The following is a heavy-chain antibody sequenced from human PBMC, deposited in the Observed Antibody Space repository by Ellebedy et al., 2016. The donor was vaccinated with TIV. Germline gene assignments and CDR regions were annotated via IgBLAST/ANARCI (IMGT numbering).Heavy chain of an antibody. CDR3: ARAGGRHSTGSGFY. D-gene: IGHD2-2*01. Sequence: PGGSLRLSCAASGFTFSGYWMSWVRQAPGKGLEWVANIKEDGSEAYYVDSVKGRFTIPRDNAKNSLYLQMSNLRAEDTDVLYCARAGGRHSTGSGFYWGQGTRVTVST. CDR1: GFTFSGYW. V-gene: IGHV3-7*03. CDR2: IKEDGSEA. J-gene: IGHJ4*02.